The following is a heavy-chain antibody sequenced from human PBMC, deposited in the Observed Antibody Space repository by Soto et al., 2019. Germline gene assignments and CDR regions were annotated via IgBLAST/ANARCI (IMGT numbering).Heavy chain of an antibody. V-gene: IGHV4-38-2*02. Sequence: SETLSLTCTASVDSISSGSYWGFIRQPPGEGPEWIASIYHGGTTFYNPSLKSRISISVDTSKNQFSLRLTSVTAADTATYYCARVHVMVVAGSTFDYWGPGTLVTVSS. CDR3: ARVHVMVVAGSTFDY. CDR1: VDSISSGSY. CDR2: IYHGGTT. D-gene: IGHD6-19*01. J-gene: IGHJ4*03.